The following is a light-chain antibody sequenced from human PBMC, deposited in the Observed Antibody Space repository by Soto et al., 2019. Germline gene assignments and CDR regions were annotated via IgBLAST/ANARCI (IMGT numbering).Light chain of an antibody. CDR2: DVS. J-gene: IGKJ4*01. V-gene: IGKV1-5*01. CDR3: QQYHSFST. Sequence: DLQMTQSPSTLSASLGDRVTITCRASQSISDWLAWYQQKPGKAPKLLIYDVSSLERGVPSRFSGSGSVTEFTLTISSLQPDDFATYYCQQYHSFSTFGGGTKVEIK. CDR1: QSISDW.